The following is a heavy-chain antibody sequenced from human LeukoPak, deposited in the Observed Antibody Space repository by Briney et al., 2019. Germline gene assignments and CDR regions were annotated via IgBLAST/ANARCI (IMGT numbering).Heavy chain of an antibody. CDR1: GGTFSSYA. D-gene: IGHD2-2*01. V-gene: IGHV1-69*13. CDR2: IIPIFRTA. J-gene: IGHJ3*02. Sequence: GASVKVSCKASGGTFSSYAISWVRQAPGQGLEWMGGIIPIFRTANNAQKFQGRVTITADESTSKAYMELNNLRSEDTAVYYCVRDVPCSSTTGCHWSYEAFDIWGQGTMVTVSS. CDR3: VRDVPCSSTTGCHWSYEAFDI.